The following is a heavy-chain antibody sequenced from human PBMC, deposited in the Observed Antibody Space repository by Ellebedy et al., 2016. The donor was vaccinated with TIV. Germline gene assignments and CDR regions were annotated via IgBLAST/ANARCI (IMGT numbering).Heavy chain of an antibody. CDR1: GFPFRTYW. CDR2: INSDGIST. Sequence: GESLKTSCAASGFPFRTYWMHWVRQAPGKGLVWVSRINSDGISTSYADSVKGRFTISRDTAKNTLYLEMNNLRAGDTALYYCARGPAKQRLVQTTWYGMDVWGQGTTVTVSS. D-gene: IGHD4/OR15-4a*01. J-gene: IGHJ6*02. V-gene: IGHV3-74*01. CDR3: ARGPAKQRLVQTTWYGMDV.